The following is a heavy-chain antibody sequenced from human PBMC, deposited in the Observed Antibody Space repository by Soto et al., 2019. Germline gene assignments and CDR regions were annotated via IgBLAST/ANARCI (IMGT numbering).Heavy chain of an antibody. J-gene: IGHJ4*02. V-gene: IGHV4-39*01. CDR3: ASHTINFDY. D-gene: IGHD2-2*01. Sequence: TSETLSLTCTVSGGSISSSSYYWGWIRQPPGKGLEWIGSIYYSGSTYYNPSLKSRVTISVDTSKNQFSLKLSSVTAADTAVYYCASHTINFDYWGQGTLVTVSS. CDR2: IYYSGST. CDR1: GGSISSSSYY.